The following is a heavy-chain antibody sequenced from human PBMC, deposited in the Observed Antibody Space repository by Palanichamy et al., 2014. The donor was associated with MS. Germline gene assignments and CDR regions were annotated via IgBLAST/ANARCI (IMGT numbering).Heavy chain of an antibody. CDR3: ARDLYGDDGSPIDN. D-gene: IGHD4-17*01. CDR1: GYTFTDYV. V-gene: IGHV1-3*01. Sequence: QVQHVQSGAEVKEPGASVKFSCKASGYTFTDYVIHWVRQAPGQGLEWMGWIVVGNGDTVYSQKWQGRVTFTRDTSASTAYMELRSLTAEDTAVYYCARDLYGDDGSPIDNWGQGTLVTVSS. J-gene: IGHJ4*01. CDR2: IVVGNGDT.